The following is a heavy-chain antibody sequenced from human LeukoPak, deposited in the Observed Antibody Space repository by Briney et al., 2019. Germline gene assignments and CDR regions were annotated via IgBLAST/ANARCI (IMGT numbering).Heavy chain of an antibody. CDR1: GFSLITSGMC. CDR3: ARISAYGDYYFDY. V-gene: IGHV2-70*01. J-gene: IGHJ4*02. D-gene: IGHD4-17*01. Sequence: SGPALVKPTQTLTLTCTFSGFSLITSGMCVSWIRQPPGKALEWLALIDWDDDKYYSTSLKTRLTISKDTFKNQVVLTMTDMDPVDTATYYCARISAYGDYYFDYWGQGTLVTVSS. CDR2: IDWDDDK.